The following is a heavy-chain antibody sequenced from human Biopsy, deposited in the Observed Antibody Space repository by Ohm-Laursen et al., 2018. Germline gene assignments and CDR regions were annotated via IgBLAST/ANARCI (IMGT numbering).Heavy chain of an antibody. CDR2: ISNDGDIK. D-gene: IGHD3-22*01. CDR3: AKDRFPYTSGYSSVFEY. J-gene: IGHJ4*02. Sequence: SLRLSCAAPGFTFSSYGMHWVRQAPGKGLEWVSLISNDGDIKYSADSMEGRFTTSRDNSRNTLFLQMNSLKAEDTAVYYCAKDRFPYTSGYSSVFEYWGQGTLVTVSS. V-gene: IGHV3-30*18. CDR1: GFTFSSYG.